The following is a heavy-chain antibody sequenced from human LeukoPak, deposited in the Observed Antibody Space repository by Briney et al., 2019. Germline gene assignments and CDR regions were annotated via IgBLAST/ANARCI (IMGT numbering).Heavy chain of an antibody. CDR1: GFTFSNYW. V-gene: IGHV3-7*01. CDR2: IKQDGSEK. Sequence: GGSLRLSCAASGFTFSNYWMSWVRQAPGKGLEWVANIKQDGSEKYYVDSVKGRFTISRDNAKNSLYLQMNSLRAEDTAVYYCARDMIVVVAIHAFDIRGQGTMVTVSS. CDR3: ARDMIVVVAIHAFDI. J-gene: IGHJ3*02. D-gene: IGHD3-22*01.